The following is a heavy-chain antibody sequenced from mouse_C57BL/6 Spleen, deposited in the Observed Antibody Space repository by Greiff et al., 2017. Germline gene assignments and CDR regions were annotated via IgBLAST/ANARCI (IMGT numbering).Heavy chain of an antibody. Sequence: QVQLQQPGAELVKPGASVKLSCKASGYTFTSYWMQWVKQRPGQGLEWIGEIDPSDSYTNYNQKFKGKATLTVDTSSSTAYMQLSSLTSEDSAVYYCARRTLYYSKDYYAMDYWGQGTSVTVSS. CDR1: GYTFTSYW. J-gene: IGHJ4*01. CDR3: ARRTLYYSKDYYAMDY. V-gene: IGHV1-50*01. CDR2: IDPSDSYT. D-gene: IGHD2-5*01.